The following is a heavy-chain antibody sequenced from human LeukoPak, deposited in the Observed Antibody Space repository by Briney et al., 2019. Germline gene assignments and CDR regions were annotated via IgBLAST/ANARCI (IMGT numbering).Heavy chain of an antibody. D-gene: IGHD3-3*01. V-gene: IGHV3-48*03. CDR3: ARGGDFWGGFNWFDP. Sequence: GGSLRLSCAASGFTFSSYEMNWVRQAPGKGLEWVSYISSSGSTIYYADSVKGRFTISRDNAKNSLYLQMNSLRAEDTAVYYCARGGDFWGGFNWFDPWGQGTLVTVSS. CDR2: ISSSGSTI. CDR1: GFTFSSYE. J-gene: IGHJ5*02.